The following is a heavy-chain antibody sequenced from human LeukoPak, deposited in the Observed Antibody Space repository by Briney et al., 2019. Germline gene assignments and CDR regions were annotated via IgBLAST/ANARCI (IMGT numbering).Heavy chain of an antibody. V-gene: IGHV3-48*04. CDR1: GFTISSYS. Sequence: GGSLRLCCAASGFTISSYSRNWVRQAGGKGEERVSYISSNSSTRYYAYSVKGRFTISRDNAKNSLYLQMNSLRAEDTAVYYCARDRDLGADFDYWGQGTLVTVSS. CDR2: ISSNSSTR. CDR3: ARDRDLGADFDY. J-gene: IGHJ4*02.